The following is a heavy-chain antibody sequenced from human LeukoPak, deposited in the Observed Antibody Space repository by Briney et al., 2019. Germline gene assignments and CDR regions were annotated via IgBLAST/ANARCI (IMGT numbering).Heavy chain of an antibody. CDR1: GGSFSGYY. CDR2: INHSGST. CDR3: ARHVSFRGPKGGDV. V-gene: IGHV4-34*01. Sequence: SETLSLTCAVYGGSFSGYYWSWIRQPPGKGLEWIGEINHSGSTNYNPSLKSRVTISVDTSKNQFSLKLSSVTAADTAVYYCARHVSFRGPKGGDVWGKGTTVTVSS. J-gene: IGHJ6*04. D-gene: IGHD3-10*01.